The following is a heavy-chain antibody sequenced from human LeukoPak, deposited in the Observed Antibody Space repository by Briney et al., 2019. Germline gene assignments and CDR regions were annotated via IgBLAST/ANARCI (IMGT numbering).Heavy chain of an antibody. D-gene: IGHD2-2*01. V-gene: IGHV4-34*01. J-gene: IGHJ4*02. CDR2: INPSGST. CDR3: ARGLDIVVVPAAMALTSPFDY. Sequence: KPSETLSLTCAVYGGSFSGYYWSWIRQPPGKGLEWIGEINPSGSTNYNPSLKSRVTISVDTSKNQFSLKLSSVTAADTAVYYCARGLDIVVVPAAMALTSPFDYWGQGTLVTVSS. CDR1: GGSFSGYY.